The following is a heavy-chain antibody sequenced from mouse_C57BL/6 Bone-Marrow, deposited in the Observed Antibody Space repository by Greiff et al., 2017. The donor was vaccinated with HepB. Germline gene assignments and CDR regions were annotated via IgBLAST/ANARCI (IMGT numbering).Heavy chain of an antibody. CDR3: ASYSNYDY. Sequence: ESGPGLVKPSQSLSLTCSVTGYSITSGYYWNWIRQFPGNKLEWMGYISYDGSNNYNPSLKNRISITRDTSKNQFFLKLSTVTTEDTATYYCASYSNYDYWGQGTALTVSA. D-gene: IGHD2-5*01. CDR1: GYSITSGYY. CDR2: ISYDGSN. J-gene: IGHJ2*01. V-gene: IGHV3-6*01.